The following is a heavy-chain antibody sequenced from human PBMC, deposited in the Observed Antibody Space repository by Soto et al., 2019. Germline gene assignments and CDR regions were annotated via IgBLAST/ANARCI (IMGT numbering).Heavy chain of an antibody. Sequence: QVQLVQSGAEVKKPXAXVXXXXXXXGXTFXSXXXXXVRXXXXQXLEWMGWISAYNGNTNYAQKLQGRVTMTTDTSTSTAYMELRSLRSDDTAVYYCARPSYGSGSYVLWGQGTLVTVSS. CDR3: ARPSYGSGSYVL. D-gene: IGHD3-10*01. V-gene: IGHV1-18*04. CDR1: GXTFXSXX. CDR2: ISAYNGNT. J-gene: IGHJ4*02.